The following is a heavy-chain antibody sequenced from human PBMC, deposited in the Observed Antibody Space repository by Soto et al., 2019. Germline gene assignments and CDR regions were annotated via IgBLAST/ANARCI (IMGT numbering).Heavy chain of an antibody. J-gene: IGHJ4*02. Sequence: SETLSLTCTVSGGSISSSSYYWGWIRQPPGKGLEWIGSIYYSGSTYYNPSLKSRVTISVDTSKNQFSLKLSSVTAADTAVYYCASLPAAYYDILTGYSRAPYYFDYWGQGTLVTVSS. V-gene: IGHV4-39*01. CDR2: IYYSGST. D-gene: IGHD3-9*01. CDR1: GGSISSSSYY. CDR3: ASLPAAYYDILTGYSRAPYYFDY.